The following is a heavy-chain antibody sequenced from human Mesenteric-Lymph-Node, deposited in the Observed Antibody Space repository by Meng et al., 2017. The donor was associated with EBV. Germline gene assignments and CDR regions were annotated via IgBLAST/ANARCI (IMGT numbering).Heavy chain of an antibody. CDR3: ARDWSSVIMNKGNY. CDR1: GYTFITYG. V-gene: IGHV7-4-1*02. J-gene: IGHJ4*02. Sequence: QVQLVQSGAEVKKPGASVKISCKASGYTFITYGIGWVRQAPGQGLEWIGWINTKTGKPAYAQGFTGRFVFSLDTSVSTAYLQITSLKADDSAVYYCARDWSSVIMNKGNYWGQGTLVTASS. D-gene: IGHD3-16*01. CDR2: INTKTGKP.